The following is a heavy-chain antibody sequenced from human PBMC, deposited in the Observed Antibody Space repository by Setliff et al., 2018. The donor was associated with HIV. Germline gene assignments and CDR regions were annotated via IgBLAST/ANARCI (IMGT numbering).Heavy chain of an antibody. CDR1: GGSISSGSYY. CDR2: IHTSGSS. V-gene: IGHV4-61*09. Sequence: PSETLSLTCTVSGGSISSGSYYWSWIRQPAGKGLEWIGHIHTSGSSKNTPSLKSRVTISVDTPKNEFSLKLSSMTAADTAVYYCARGIAVAGPYFDNWGQGTLVTVSS. J-gene: IGHJ4*02. CDR3: ARGIAVAGPYFDN. D-gene: IGHD6-19*01.